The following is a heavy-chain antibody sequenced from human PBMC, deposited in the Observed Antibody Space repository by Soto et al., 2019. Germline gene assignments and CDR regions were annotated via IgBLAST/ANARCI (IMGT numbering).Heavy chain of an antibody. CDR2: ISVGGDKE. D-gene: IGHD5-18*01. CDR1: GFSVSSHS. CDR3: SRWDGYGDY. V-gene: IGHV3-23*01. J-gene: IGHJ4*02. Sequence: DVQLLQSGGGLVQPGGSLRVSCAASGFSVSSHSMTWVRQAPGKGLEYVSGISVGGDKEFYADSVRGRFTVSRDNSKNILYLQMDSLGVDDTAIYYCSRWDGYGDYWGQGTLVTVSS.